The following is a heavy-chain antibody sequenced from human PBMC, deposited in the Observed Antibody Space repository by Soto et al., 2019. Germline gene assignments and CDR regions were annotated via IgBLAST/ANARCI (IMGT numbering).Heavy chain of an antibody. J-gene: IGHJ5*02. D-gene: IGHD4-4*01. CDR3: AKDLSYAAYSIEGWFDP. CDR1: GFTFSSYA. Sequence: GGSLRLSCAASGFTFSSYAMSWVRQAPGKGLEWVSAISGSGGSTYYADSVKGRFTISRDNSKNTLYLQMNSLRAEDTAVYYCAKDLSYAAYSIEGWFDPWGQGTLVTGSS. V-gene: IGHV3-23*01. CDR2: ISGSGGST.